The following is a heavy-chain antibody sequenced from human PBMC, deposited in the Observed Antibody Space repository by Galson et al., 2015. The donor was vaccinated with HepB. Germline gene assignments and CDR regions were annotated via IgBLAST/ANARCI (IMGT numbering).Heavy chain of an antibody. J-gene: IGHJ5*02. CDR2: ISSYNGKT. V-gene: IGHV1-18*01. CDR1: GYKFTNYG. Sequence: SVKVSCKASGYKFTNYGINWVRQAPGQGLEWMGWISSYNGKTNYAQKFQGRVTMTTDTSTSTAYMELRSLRSDDTAVYYCARDHTVTTKNWFDPWGQGTLVTISS. D-gene: IGHD4-17*01. CDR3: ARDHTVTTKNWFDP.